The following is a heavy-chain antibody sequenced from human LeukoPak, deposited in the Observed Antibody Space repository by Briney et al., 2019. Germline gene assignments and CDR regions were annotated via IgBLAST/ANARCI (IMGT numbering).Heavy chain of an antibody. CDR1: GGSFSGYY. J-gene: IGHJ5*02. D-gene: IGHD3-9*01. Sequence: SETLSLTCAVYGGSFSGYYWSWIRQPPGKGLEWIGEINHSGSTNYNPSLKSRVTISVDTSENQFSLKLSSVTAADTAVYYCARDHYDILTGFDPWGQGTLVTVSS. V-gene: IGHV4-34*01. CDR2: INHSGST. CDR3: ARDHYDILTGFDP.